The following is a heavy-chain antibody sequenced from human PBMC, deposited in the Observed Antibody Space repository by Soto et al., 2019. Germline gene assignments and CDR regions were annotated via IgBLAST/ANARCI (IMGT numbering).Heavy chain of an antibody. Sequence: ASEKVSCKASGYTFTSYYMHWVRQAPGQGLEWMGIINPSGGSTSYAQKFQGRVTMTRDTSTSTVYMELSSLRSEDTAVYYCAREVERYSYGYGAFDIWGQGTMVTVSS. D-gene: IGHD5-18*01. J-gene: IGHJ3*02. CDR1: GYTFTSYY. CDR3: AREVERYSYGYGAFDI. V-gene: IGHV1-46*03. CDR2: INPSGGST.